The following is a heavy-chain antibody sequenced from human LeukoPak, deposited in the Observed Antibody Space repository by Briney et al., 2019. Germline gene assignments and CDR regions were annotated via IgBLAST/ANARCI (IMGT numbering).Heavy chain of an antibody. CDR2: IYSGGST. CDR3: ARVMDGDYYDY. D-gene: IGHD4-17*01. J-gene: IGHJ4*02. Sequence: GGSLRLSCAASGFTVSSNYMSWVRQAPGKGLEWVSVIYSGGSTYYADSVKGRFTISRDNSKNTLYLQMNSLRADDTAVYYCARVMDGDYYDYWGQGTQVTVSS. CDR1: GFTVSSNY. V-gene: IGHV3-66*01.